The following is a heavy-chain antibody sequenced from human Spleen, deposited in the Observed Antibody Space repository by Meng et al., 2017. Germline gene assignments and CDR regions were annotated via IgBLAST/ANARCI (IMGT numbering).Heavy chain of an antibody. V-gene: IGHV3-48*03. CDR3: ARDLSNEGSYLYYGMDV. CDR1: GFTFSNYE. D-gene: IGHD3-10*01. CDR2: ISSSGSTT. J-gene: IGHJ6*02. Sequence: LSLTCAASGFTFSNYEMIWVRQAPGKGLEWVSYISSSGSTTYSADSVKGRFTISRDNAKNSLYLQMNSLRAEDTAVYYCARDLSNEGSYLYYGMDVWGQGTTVTVSS.